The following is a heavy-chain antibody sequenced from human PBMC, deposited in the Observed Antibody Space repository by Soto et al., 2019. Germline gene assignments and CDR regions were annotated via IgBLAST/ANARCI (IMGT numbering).Heavy chain of an antibody. J-gene: IGHJ3*02. D-gene: IGHD3-22*01. CDR2: ISYDGSNK. V-gene: IGHV3-30-3*01. CDR1: GFTFSSYA. Sequence: QVQLVESGGGVVQPGRSLRLSCAASGFTFSSYAMNWVRQAPGKGLEWVAVISYDGSNKYYADSVRGRFTISRDNSKNSLYLKMNSLRAEDTAVYYCARSRITMIVVADAFDIWGQGTMVTVSS. CDR3: ARSRITMIVVADAFDI.